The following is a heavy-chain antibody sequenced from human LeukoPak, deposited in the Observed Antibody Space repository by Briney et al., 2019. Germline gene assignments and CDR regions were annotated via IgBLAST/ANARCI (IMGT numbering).Heavy chain of an antibody. CDR1: GGSISSSSYY. J-gene: IGHJ4*02. CDR3: ARDVRYYYDSSGYYYGLGYFDY. D-gene: IGHD3-22*01. V-gene: IGHV4-39*07. CDR2: IYYSGST. Sequence: SETLSLTCTVSGGSISSSSYYWGWIRQPPGKGLEWIGSIYYSGSTYYNPSLKSRVTISVDTSKNQFSLKLSSVTAADTAVYCCARDVRYYYDSSGYYYGLGYFDYWGQGTLVTVSS.